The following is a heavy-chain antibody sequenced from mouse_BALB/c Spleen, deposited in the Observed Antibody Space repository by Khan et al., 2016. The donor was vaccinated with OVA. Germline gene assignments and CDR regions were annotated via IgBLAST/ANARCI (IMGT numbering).Heavy chain of an antibody. CDR2: MIYSGNT. CDR1: GDSITSGY. V-gene: IGHV3-8*02. J-gene: IGHJ3*01. D-gene: IGHD2-14*01. CDR3: ARSTYRYAFAY. Sequence: EVQLQESGPSLVKPSQTLSLTCSVTGDSITSGYWSWIRKFPGNKLEYMGYMIYSGNTYYNPSLKSRLSITRHTSKNQYYLQLNSETTEDTATYYCARSTYRYAFAYWGQGTLVTVSA.